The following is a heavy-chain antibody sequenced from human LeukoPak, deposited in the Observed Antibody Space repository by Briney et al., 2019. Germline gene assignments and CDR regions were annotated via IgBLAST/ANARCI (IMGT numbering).Heavy chain of an antibody. CDR1: GYTFTDYY. V-gene: IGHV1-2*02. CDR3: ARVGVRGDVIADFDY. Sequence: ASVKVSCKASGYTFTDYYIHWVRQAPGQGLERMGWINPNSGGTNYAQKFQGRVTMTRDTSISTAYMELSRVTSDDTAVYYCARVGVRGDVIADFDYWGQGTLVTVSS. D-gene: IGHD3-10*01. CDR2: INPNSGGT. J-gene: IGHJ4*02.